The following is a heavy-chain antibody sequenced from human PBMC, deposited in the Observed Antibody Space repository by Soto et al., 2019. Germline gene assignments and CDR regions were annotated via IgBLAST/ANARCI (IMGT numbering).Heavy chain of an antibody. CDR1: GYTFTSYA. CDR2: INAGNGNT. CDR3: ASSSSGKYYYYYYGMDV. D-gene: IGHD6-19*01. J-gene: IGHJ6*02. Sequence: ASVKVSCKASGYTFTSYAMHWVRQAPGQRLEWMGWINAGNGNTKYSQKFQGRVTITRDTSASTAYMELSSLRSEDTAVYYCASSSSGKYYYYYYGMDVWGQGTTVTVSS. V-gene: IGHV1-3*01.